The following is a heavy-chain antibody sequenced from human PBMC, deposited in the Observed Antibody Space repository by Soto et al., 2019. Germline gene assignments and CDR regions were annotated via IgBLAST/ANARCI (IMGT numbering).Heavy chain of an antibody. CDR3: ATCTGGASCYDYYLEY. D-gene: IGHD2-15*01. Sequence: GASVKVSCTASAYTFTIYGIIWVRQAPGQGLEWMGWMNPNSGNTGYAQKFQGRVNMTRSTSTSTAYMELSSLTSEDTAVYYCATCTGGASCYDYYLEYWGQGTLVTVSS. CDR1: AYTFTIYG. J-gene: IGHJ4*02. V-gene: IGHV1-8*02. CDR2: MNPNSGNT.